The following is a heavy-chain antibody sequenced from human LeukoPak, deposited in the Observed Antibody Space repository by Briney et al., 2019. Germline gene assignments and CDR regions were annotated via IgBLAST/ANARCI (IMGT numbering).Heavy chain of an antibody. D-gene: IGHD6-13*01. CDR1: GFTFDDYA. V-gene: IGHV3-9*01. CDR2: ISWNSGSI. Sequence: GGSLRLSCAASGFTFDDYAMHWVRQAPGKGLEWVSGISWNSGSIGYADSVKGRFTISRDNAKNSLYLQMNSLRDEDTAVYYCAKARIASAGTGAFDVWGQGTMVTVSS. CDR3: AKARIASAGTGAFDV. J-gene: IGHJ3*01.